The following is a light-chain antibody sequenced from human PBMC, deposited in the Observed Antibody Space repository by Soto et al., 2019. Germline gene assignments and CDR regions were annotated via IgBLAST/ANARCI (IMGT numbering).Light chain of an antibody. CDR2: LNSDGSH. J-gene: IGLJ7*01. V-gene: IGLV4-69*01. CDR3: QTWDTGIAV. CDR1: SGHSSYA. Sequence: QLVLTQSPSASASLGASVKLTCTLSSGHSSYAIAWHQQQPEKGPRYLMKLNSDGSHRKGDGIPDRFSGSSSGAERYLTISSLQSEDEADYYCQTWDTGIAVFGGGTQLTVL.